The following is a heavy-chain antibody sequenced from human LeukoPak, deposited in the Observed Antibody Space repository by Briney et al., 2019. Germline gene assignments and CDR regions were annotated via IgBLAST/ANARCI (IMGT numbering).Heavy chain of an antibody. J-gene: IGHJ4*02. V-gene: IGHV3-33*01. CDR1: GFTFTSYG. D-gene: IGHD2-21*02. CDR3: AREPCGGDCYNDY. Sequence: GRSLRLSCAASGFTFTSYGMHWVRQAPGKGLEWMALIWYDGSNKYYADSVKGRFTISRDNSKNTLYLQMNSLRAEDTAVYYCAREPCGGDCYNDYWGQGTLVTVSS. CDR2: IWYDGSNK.